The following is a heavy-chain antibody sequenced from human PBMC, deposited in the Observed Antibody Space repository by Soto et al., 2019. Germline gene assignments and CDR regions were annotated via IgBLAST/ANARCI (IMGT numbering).Heavy chain of an antibody. Sequence: QVQLQESGPGLVKPSQTLSLTCTVPGGSISSGDYYWSWIRQPPGKGLEWIGYIYYSGSTNYNPSLSSRVTKSVDTSKNQFSLNRSSVTAADPAVYYCARIVESGYTIDFDLWGRGTLVTVSS. CDR3: ARIVESGYTIDFDL. D-gene: IGHD3-16*02. CDR1: GGSISSGDYY. V-gene: IGHV4-30-4*01. CDR2: IYYSGST. J-gene: IGHJ2*01.